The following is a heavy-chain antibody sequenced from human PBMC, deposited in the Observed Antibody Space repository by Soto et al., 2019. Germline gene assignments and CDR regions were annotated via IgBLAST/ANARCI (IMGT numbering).Heavy chain of an antibody. D-gene: IGHD5-12*01. CDR2: SYPGDSDT. CDR1: WDRFIGYG. Sequence: ESMKVSRRGAWDRFIGYGGGRVSKINGKGLEWMGISYPGDSDTQYSPTFQGQVTISADKSISTAYLQWASLKASDTAMYYCITRGYDGYHLNFLFGGQGTQVTVSS. J-gene: IGHJ4*02. CDR3: ITRGYDGYHLNFLF. V-gene: IGHV5-51*01.